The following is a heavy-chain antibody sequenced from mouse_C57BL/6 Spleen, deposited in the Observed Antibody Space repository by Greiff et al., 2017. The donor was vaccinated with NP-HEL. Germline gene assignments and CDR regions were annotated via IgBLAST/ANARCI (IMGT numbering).Heavy chain of an antibody. CDR2: IYPSDSET. Sequence: QVQLQQPGAELVRPGSSVKLSCKASGYTFTSYWMDWVKQRPGQGLEWIGNIYPSDSETHYNQKFKDKATLTVDKSSSTAYMPLSSLTSEDSAVYYCARGASRDYDPFAYWGQGTLVTVSA. CDR1: GYTFTSYW. CDR3: ARGASRDYDPFAY. J-gene: IGHJ3*01. V-gene: IGHV1-61*01. D-gene: IGHD2-4*01.